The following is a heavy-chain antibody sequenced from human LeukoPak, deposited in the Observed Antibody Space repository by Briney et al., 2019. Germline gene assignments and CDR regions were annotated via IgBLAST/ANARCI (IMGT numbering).Heavy chain of an antibody. D-gene: IGHD6-6*01. J-gene: IGHJ6*02. CDR3: ARGESSSSEPGYYYGMDV. CDR2: ISDDGSNK. Sequence: GGSLRLSCAASGFTFSTYAMHWVRQAPGKGLEWVAVISDDGSNKYYADSVKGRFTISRDNSKNTLYLQMNSLRAEDTAVYYCARGESSSSEPGYYYGMDVWGQGTTVTVSS. CDR1: GFTFSTYA. V-gene: IGHV3-30*04.